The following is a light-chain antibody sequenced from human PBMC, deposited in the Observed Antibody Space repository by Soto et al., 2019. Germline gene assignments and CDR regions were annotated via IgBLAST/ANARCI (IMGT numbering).Light chain of an antibody. J-gene: IGLJ1*01. CDR3: CSYSSSSTFYV. V-gene: IGLV2-14*01. CDR1: ISDVGGYYY. CDR2: QVT. Sequence: SVLTQPASVSGSPGQSITISCTGTISDVGGYYYVSWYQHHPGKAPKLIIYQVTSRPSGVSNRFSASKSGNTASLTISALQAEDEALYYCCSYSSSSTFYVFGTGTKVTVL.